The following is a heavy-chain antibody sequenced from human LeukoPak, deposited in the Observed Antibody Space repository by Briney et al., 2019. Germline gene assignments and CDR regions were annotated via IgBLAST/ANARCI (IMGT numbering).Heavy chain of an antibody. J-gene: IGHJ5*02. CDR1: GGTFSSYA. V-gene: IGHV1-69*05. D-gene: IGHD4-11*01. Sequence: GASVKVSCKASGGTFSSYAISWVRQAPGQGLEWMGGIIPIFGTANYAQKFQGRVTITTDESTSTAYMELSSLRSEDTAVYYCARDRKDYSSDPRFDPWGQGTLVTVSS. CDR2: IIPIFGTA. CDR3: ARDRKDYSSDPRFDP.